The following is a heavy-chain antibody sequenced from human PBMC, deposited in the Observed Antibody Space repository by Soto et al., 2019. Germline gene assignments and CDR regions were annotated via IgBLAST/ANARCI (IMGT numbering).Heavy chain of an antibody. V-gene: IGHV1-2*02. Sequence: ASVKVSCKASGYTFTGYYMHWVRQAPGQGLEWMGWINPNSGGTNYAQKFQGRVTTTRCTSMSAASSALGRVRAADTATYYGAGAKPDGNLFDYWGEGTLVTVAS. D-gene: IGHD1-1*01. J-gene: IGHJ4*02. CDR2: INPNSGGT. CDR3: AGAKPDGNLFDY. CDR1: GYTFTGYY.